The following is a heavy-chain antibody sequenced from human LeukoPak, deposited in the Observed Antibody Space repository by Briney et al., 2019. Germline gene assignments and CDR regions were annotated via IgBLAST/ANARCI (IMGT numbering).Heavy chain of an antibody. J-gene: IGHJ2*01. CDR1: GFTFSKDD. CDR3: TKEFCGSRAACAGGSYYDF. V-gene: IGHV3-13*01. Sequence: GGSLRLSCAASGFTFSKDDFHWVRQAPGKGLEWVAAIGVTGDTYYADSVKGRFTISREDAANSSLQMRSLGAGDTALYYCTKEFCGSRAACAGGSYYDFWGRGALVTVSS. CDR2: IGVTGDT. D-gene: IGHD2-15*01.